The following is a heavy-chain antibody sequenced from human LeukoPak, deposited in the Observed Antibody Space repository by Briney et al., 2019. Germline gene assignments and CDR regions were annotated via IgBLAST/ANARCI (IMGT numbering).Heavy chain of an antibody. D-gene: IGHD4-17*01. CDR1: GFSFSVSW. CDR3: ARDPAYGALDY. J-gene: IGHJ4*02. V-gene: IGHV3-7*01. CDR2: VDPDGSTQ. Sequence: GGSLRLSCAASGFSFSVSWMTWVRQAPGRGLEWVGNVDPDGSTQNYVDSVKGRFTFSRDNARNSLYLQMNGLRAEDTAVYYCARDPAYGALDYWGQGTLVTVSS.